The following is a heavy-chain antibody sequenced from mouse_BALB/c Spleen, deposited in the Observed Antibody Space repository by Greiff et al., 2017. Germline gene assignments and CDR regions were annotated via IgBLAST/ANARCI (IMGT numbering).Heavy chain of an antibody. CDR2: INPSNGRT. D-gene: IGHD2-4*01. Sequence: QVQLKQPGAELVKPGASVKLSCKASGYTFTSYWMHWVKQRPGQGLEWIGEINPSNGRTNYNEKFKSKATLTVDKSSSTAYMQLSSLTSEDSAVYYCARWGINLYWGQGTTLTVSS. J-gene: IGHJ2*01. CDR3: ARWGINLY. V-gene: IGHV1S81*02. CDR1: GYTFTSYW.